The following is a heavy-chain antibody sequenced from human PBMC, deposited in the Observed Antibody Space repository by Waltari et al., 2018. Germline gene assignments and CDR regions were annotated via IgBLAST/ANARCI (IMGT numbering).Heavy chain of an antibody. CDR3: ATYIGASVGTAAFDV. J-gene: IGHJ3*01. Sequence: LQLQESGPRLVRPSETLSLICRVSGVAITRNSHYWAWIRQSPGQGLEWIGTVSYSGTTYISPSLKSRVSVSRDTSKNQVSLILGSVTAADMAVYYCATYIGASVGTAAFDVWGQGTMVTVSS. CDR2: VSYSGTT. CDR1: GVAITRNSHY. D-gene: IGHD5-12*01. V-gene: IGHV4-39*01.